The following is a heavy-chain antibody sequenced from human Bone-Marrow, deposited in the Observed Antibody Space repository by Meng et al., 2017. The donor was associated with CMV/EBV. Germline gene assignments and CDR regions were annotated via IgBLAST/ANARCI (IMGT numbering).Heavy chain of an antibody. V-gene: IGHV4-59*01. CDR1: GGSISSYY. CDR2: IYYSGST. CDR3: ARVDYGGNWEFDY. D-gene: IGHD4-23*01. J-gene: IGHJ4*02. Sequence: GSLRLSCTVSGGSISSYYWSWIRQPPGKGLEWIGYIYYSGSTNYNPSLKSRVTISVDTSKNQFSLKLSSVTAADTAVYYCARVDYGGNWEFDYWGQGTRVTVSS.